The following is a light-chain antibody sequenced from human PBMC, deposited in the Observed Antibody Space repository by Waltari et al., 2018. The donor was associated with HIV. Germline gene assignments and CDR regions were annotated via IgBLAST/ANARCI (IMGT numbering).Light chain of an antibody. CDR3: SSYTTSNTYV. V-gene: IGLV2-14*01. Sequence: QSALAQPASVSGSPGQSITFSRTGTRSDIGSYNYVSWYQKHPDKAPKVIIYRVKSRPSGVSDRFSGSKSGNTASLTISGLQAEDEADYYCSSYTTSNTYVFGRGTTVSVL. J-gene: IGLJ1*01. CDR1: RSDIGSYNY. CDR2: RVK.